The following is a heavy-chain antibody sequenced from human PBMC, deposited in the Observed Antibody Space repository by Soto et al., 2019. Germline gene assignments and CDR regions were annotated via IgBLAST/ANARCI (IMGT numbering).Heavy chain of an antibody. Sequence: QVQLVESGGGVVQPGGSLRLSCAASGFTFSSYGMHWVRQAPGKGLEWVAVISYHGINTHYADSVKGRFTISRDNYKNTLSLHMNSLRPEDTAVYYCAKTGDSGYDWGGFYPWGQGTVVTVSS. D-gene: IGHD5-12*01. V-gene: IGHV3-30*18. CDR1: GFTFSSYG. J-gene: IGHJ5*02. CDR2: ISYHGINT. CDR3: AKTGDSGYDWGGFYP.